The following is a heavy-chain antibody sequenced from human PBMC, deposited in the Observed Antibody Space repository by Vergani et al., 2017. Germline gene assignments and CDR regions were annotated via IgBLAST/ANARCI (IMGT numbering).Heavy chain of an antibody. CDR2: IIPIFGTA. CDR1: GGTFSSYA. Sequence: QVQLVQSGAEVKKPGSSVKVSCKASGGTFSSYAISWVRQAPGQGLEWMGGIIPIFGTANYAQKFQGRVTITADESTSTAYMELSSLRSEDTAVYYCARASYSSXGVFLASGRRGYYYMDVWGKGTTVTVSS. J-gene: IGHJ6*03. CDR3: ARASYSSXGVFLASGRRGYYYMDV. V-gene: IGHV1-69*01. D-gene: IGHD6-19*01.